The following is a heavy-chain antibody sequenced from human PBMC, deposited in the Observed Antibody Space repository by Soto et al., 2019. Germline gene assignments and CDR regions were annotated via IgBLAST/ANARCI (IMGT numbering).Heavy chain of an antibody. CDR3: ARAPGAAYGSAFDY. CDR1: GGTFSSYA. Sequence: ASVKVSCKASGGTFSSYAISWLRQAPGQGLEWMGGIIPIFGTANYAQKFQGRVTITADESTSTAYMELSSLRSEDTAVYYCARAPGAAYGSAFDYWGQGTLVTVSS. CDR2: IIPIFGTA. D-gene: IGHD3-10*01. V-gene: IGHV1-69*13. J-gene: IGHJ4*02.